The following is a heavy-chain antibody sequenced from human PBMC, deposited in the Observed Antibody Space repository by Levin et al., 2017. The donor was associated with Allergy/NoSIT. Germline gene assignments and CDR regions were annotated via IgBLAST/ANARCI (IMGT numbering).Heavy chain of an antibody. V-gene: IGHV3-48*01. CDR2: IGGSSTTI. CDR3: ARDSAFAFDI. Sequence: GGSLRLSCAASGFTFSRYSLNWVRQAPGRGLEWVSYIGGSSTTISYADSVKGRFTISRDNAKNSLFLQMNSLRAEDTAVYYCARDSAFAFDIWGQGTMVTVSS. D-gene: IGHD3-10*01. J-gene: IGHJ3*02. CDR1: GFTFSRYS.